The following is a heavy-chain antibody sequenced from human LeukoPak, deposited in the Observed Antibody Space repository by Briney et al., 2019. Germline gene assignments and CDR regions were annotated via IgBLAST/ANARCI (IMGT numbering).Heavy chain of an antibody. D-gene: IGHD4-11*01. J-gene: IGHJ5*02. CDR2: IRSDGSNK. CDR1: GFSFSTFG. CDR3: AKDAQVYSTYDWRWFDP. Sequence: GGSLRLSCAASGFSFSTFGMHWVRQAPGKGLEWVTFIRSDGSNKYYADSVKGRFTISRDNSKDTLYLQMNSLRVEDTAVYYCAKDAQVYSTYDWRWFDPWGQGTLVTVSS. V-gene: IGHV3-30*02.